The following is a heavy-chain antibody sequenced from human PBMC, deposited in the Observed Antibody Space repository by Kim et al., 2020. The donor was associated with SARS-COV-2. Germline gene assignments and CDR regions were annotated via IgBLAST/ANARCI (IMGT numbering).Heavy chain of an antibody. CDR2: IKSKTDGGTT. Sequence: GGSLRLSCAASGFTFSKGWMSWVRQAPGKGLEWIGHIKSKTDGGTTYYATPVRGRFSISRDDSKDTLYLQMNSLKTEDTAVYYCSLLRYSYYTMDVWGQGTTVTVSS. V-gene: IGHV3-15*01. J-gene: IGHJ6*02. CDR1: GFTFSKGW. CDR3: SLLRYSYYTMDV.